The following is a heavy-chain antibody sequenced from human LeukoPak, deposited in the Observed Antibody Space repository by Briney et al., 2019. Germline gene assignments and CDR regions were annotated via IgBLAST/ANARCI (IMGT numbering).Heavy chain of an antibody. Sequence: GGSLRLSCAASGFTFSSYGMSWVRQAPGKGLEWVSAISGSGGSTYYADSVEGRFTISRDNSKNTLYLQMNSLRAEDTAVYYCGNLRITIFTPLDVWGKGTTVTVSS. V-gene: IGHV3-23*01. CDR1: GFTFSSYG. D-gene: IGHD3-9*01. J-gene: IGHJ6*04. CDR2: ISGSGGST. CDR3: GNLRITIFTPLDV.